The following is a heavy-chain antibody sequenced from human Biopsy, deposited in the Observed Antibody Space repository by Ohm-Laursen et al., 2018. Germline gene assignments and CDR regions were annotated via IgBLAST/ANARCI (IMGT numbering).Heavy chain of an antibody. CDR2: INQSGST. D-gene: IGHD5-12*01. J-gene: IGHJ6*02. V-gene: IGHV4-34*01. Sequence: GTLSLTCSVNGESSSGYFWDWIRQPPGKGLEWIGEINQSGSTKYNPSLKRRATLSADSSNSQFSLRLTSVTAADTAIYYCARGSGYFKLDVWGQGTTVTVSS. CDR3: ARGSGYFKLDV. CDR1: GESSSGYF.